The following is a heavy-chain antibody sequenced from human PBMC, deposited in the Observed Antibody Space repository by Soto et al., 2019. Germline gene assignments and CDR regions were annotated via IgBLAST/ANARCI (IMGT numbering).Heavy chain of an antibody. CDR1: GGTFSSYA. CDR3: ARDNVDTAMPYGMDV. V-gene: IGHV1-69*14. Sequence: QVQLVQSGAEVKKPGSSVKVSCKASGGTFSSYAISWVRQAPGQGLEWMGGIIPIFGTANYAQKFQGRVTITADKSTSTASMELSSLRSDDTAVYYCARDNVDTAMPYGMDVWGQGTTVSVSS. D-gene: IGHD5-18*01. CDR2: IIPIFGTA. J-gene: IGHJ6*02.